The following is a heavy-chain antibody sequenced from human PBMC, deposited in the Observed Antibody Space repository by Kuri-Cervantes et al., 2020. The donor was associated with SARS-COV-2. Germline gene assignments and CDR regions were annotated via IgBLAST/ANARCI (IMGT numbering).Heavy chain of an antibody. J-gene: IGHJ6*02. D-gene: IGHD2-2*02. CDR2: ISSSSSYI. CDR1: GFTFSGYS. CDR3: ARDIVVVPAAIHYYYGMDV. V-gene: IGHV3-21*01. Sequence: GESLKISCAASGFTFSGYSMNWVRQAPGKGLEWVSSISSSSSYIYYADSVKGRFTISRDNAKNSLYLQMNSLRAEDTAVYYCARDIVVVPAAIHYYYGMDVWGQGTTVTVSS.